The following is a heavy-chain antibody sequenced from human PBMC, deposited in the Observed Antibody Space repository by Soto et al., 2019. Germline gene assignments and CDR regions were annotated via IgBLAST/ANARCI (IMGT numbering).Heavy chain of an antibody. CDR1: GGSISSGGYY. J-gene: IGHJ4*02. D-gene: IGHD3-10*01. V-gene: IGHV4-31*03. CDR3: ARTIWFGELYGFDY. CDR2: IYYSGST. Sequence: SETLSLTCTVSGGSISSGGYYWSWIRQHPGKGLEWIGYIYYSGSTYYNPSLKSRVTISVDTPKNQFSLKLSSVTAADTAVYYCARTIWFGELYGFDYWGQGTLVTVSS.